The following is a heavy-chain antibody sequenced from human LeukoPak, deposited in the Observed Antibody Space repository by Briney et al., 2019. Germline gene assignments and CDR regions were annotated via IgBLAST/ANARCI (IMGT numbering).Heavy chain of an antibody. J-gene: IGHJ4*02. CDR2: INHSGST. CDR3: ARVSYYDSSGYYYTDY. Sequence: PSETLSLTCAVYGGSFSGYYWSWIRQPPGKGLEWIGEINHSGSTNYNPSLKSRVTISVDTSKNQFSLKLSSVTAAGTAVYYCARVSYYDSSGYYYTDYWGQGTLVTVSS. CDR1: GGSFSGYY. D-gene: IGHD3-22*01. V-gene: IGHV4-34*01.